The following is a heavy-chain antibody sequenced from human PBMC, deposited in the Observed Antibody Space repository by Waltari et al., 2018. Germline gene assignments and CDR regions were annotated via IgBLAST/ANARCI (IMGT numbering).Heavy chain of an antibody. CDR1: GGSISSSSYY. D-gene: IGHD3-22*01. V-gene: IGHV4-39*01. Sequence: QLQLQESGPGLVKPSETLSLTCTVPGGSISSSSYYWGWIRQPPGKGLEWIGSIYYSGSTYYNPSLKSRVTISVDTSKNQFSLKLSSVTAADTAVYYCARHNYDSSGYYFAFDIWGQGTMVTVSS. CDR2: IYYSGST. J-gene: IGHJ3*02. CDR3: ARHNYDSSGYYFAFDI.